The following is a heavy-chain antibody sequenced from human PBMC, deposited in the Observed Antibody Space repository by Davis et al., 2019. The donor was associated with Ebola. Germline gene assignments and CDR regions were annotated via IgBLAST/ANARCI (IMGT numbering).Heavy chain of an antibody. D-gene: IGHD6-13*01. CDR3: AREDVSSLWFDY. V-gene: IGHV1-69*13. J-gene: IGHJ4*02. Sequence: SVKVSCKASGGTFSSYAISWVRPAPGQGLEWMGGIIPIFGTANYAQKFQGRVMITADESTSTDYMELSSLRSEDTAVYYCAREDVSSLWFDYWGQGTLVTVSS. CDR2: IIPIFGTA. CDR1: GGTFSSYA.